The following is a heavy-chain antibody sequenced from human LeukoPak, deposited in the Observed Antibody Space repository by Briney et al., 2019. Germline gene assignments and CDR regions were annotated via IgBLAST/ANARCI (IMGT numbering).Heavy chain of an antibody. Sequence: PVGSLSLSCAASGFTFSSYAMSWVRQAPGNGLEWVSASSGSGGSTYYADSVKGRFTISRDNSKNTLYLQMSSLRAEDTAVYYCAKAARYYYDSSGYYYGDFQHWGQGNLVTVSS. D-gene: IGHD3-22*01. CDR2: SSGSGGST. J-gene: IGHJ1*01. CDR3: AKAARYYYDSSGYYYGDFQH. CDR1: GFTFSSYA. V-gene: IGHV3-23*01.